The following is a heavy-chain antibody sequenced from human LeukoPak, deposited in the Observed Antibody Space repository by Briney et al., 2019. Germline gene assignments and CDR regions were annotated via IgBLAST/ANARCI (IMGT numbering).Heavy chain of an antibody. V-gene: IGHV3-33*06. CDR2: RWSDGTNQ. CDR3: AKDAQRGFDYSNSLEY. CDR1: GFTFSDYG. Sequence: GRSLRLSCAAAGFTFSDYGMHWVRQAPGKGLEWVAVRWSDGTNQYYADSVKGRFTISRDDSGNTVYLQMNSLRPDDTAVYYCAKDAQRGFDYSNSLEYWGQGTPVTVST. D-gene: IGHD4-11*01. J-gene: IGHJ4*02.